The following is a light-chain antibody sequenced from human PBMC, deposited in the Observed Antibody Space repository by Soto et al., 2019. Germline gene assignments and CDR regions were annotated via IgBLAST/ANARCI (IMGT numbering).Light chain of an antibody. CDR3: QQLNSYPRT. CDR1: QGINNY. V-gene: IGKV1-9*01. CDR2: AAS. J-gene: IGKJ3*01. Sequence: DIQLTQSPSFLSASVGDRVSITCRASQGINNYLAWYQQKPGQAPKLLIYAASTLQSGVPPRFSGSGSGTEVTLTMSSLQPEEWAAYYWQQLNSYPRTFGTGTEVYIK.